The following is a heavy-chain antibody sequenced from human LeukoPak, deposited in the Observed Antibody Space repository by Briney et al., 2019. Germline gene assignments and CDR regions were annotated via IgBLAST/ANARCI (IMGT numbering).Heavy chain of an antibody. V-gene: IGHV3-7*01. D-gene: IGHD2-2*01. CDR2: INPDASTK. CDR1: EFTFTTSW. J-gene: IGHJ4*02. CDR3: ARDRAFSTFDY. Sequence: PGGSLRLSCATSEFTFTTSWMTWVRQAPGKGLEWLGNINPDASTKNYEASVRGRFTFSRDNAKNSLYLHMSSLRAEDTAIYYCARDRAFSTFDYWGRGTLVTVSS.